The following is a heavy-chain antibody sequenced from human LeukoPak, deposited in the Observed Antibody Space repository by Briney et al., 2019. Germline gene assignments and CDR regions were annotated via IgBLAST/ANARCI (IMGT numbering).Heavy chain of an antibody. CDR1: GGSITSDY. CDR3: ARCRTGSCYYFDH. J-gene: IGHJ4*02. D-gene: IGHD2-15*01. CDR2: LYSSGST. Sequence: SETLSLTCTVSGGSITSDYWSWIRQPAAKGLEWIGRLYSSGSTNYNPSLKSRVTMSADTSMNQFSLKLSSVTAADTAVYYCARCRTGSCYYFDHWGQGTLVTVSS. V-gene: IGHV4-4*07.